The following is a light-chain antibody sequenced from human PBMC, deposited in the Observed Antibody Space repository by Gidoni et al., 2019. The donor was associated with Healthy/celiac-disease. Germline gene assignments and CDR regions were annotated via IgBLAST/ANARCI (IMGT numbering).Light chain of an antibody. CDR1: RSNIGSNY. CDR2: RNK. Sequence: QSVLTQPPSASGTPGQRVTIACSGSRSNIGSNYVYWYQQPPGTAPNLLIYRNKQRPSGVPDRFSGSKSGTSASLAISGLRSEDEADYYCAAWDDSLSGPWVFGGGTKLTVL. V-gene: IGLV1-47*01. J-gene: IGLJ3*02. CDR3: AAWDDSLSGPWV.